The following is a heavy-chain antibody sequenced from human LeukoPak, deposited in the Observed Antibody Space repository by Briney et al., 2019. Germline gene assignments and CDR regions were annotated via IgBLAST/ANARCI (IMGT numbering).Heavy chain of an antibody. CDR1: GGTFSSYA. V-gene: IGHV1-69*06. J-gene: IGHJ3*02. D-gene: IGHD6-13*01. CDR2: IIPIFGTA. CDR3: AKSLIQGIAAAGPDAFDI. Sequence: SVKVSCKASGGTFSSYAISWVRQAPGQGLEWMGGIIPIFGTANYAQKFQGRVTITADKSTSTAYMELSSLRSEDTAVYYCAKSLIQGIAAAGPDAFDIWGQGTMVTVSS.